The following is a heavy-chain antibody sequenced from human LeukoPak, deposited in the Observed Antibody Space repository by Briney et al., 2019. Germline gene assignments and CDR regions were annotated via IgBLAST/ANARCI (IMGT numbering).Heavy chain of an antibody. CDR2: IYYSGSA. J-gene: IGHJ4*02. CDR1: GGSISSYY. Sequence: SETLSHTCTVSGGSISSYYWSWIRQPPGKGLEWIGYIYYSGSANYNPSLKSRVTISVDTSKNQFSLKLSSVTAADTAVYYCARQDYYDSAPDYWGQGTLVTVSS. D-gene: IGHD3-22*01. V-gene: IGHV4-59*08. CDR3: ARQDYYDSAPDY.